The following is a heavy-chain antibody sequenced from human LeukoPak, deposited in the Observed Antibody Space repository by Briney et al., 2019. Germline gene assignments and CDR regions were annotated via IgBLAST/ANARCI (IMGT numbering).Heavy chain of an antibody. J-gene: IGHJ5*02. Sequence: SETLSLTCTVSGGPISSYYWSWIRQPPGKGLEWIGYIYYSGSTNYNPSLKSRVTISVDTSKNQFSLKLSSVTAADTAVYYCARALYYDFWSGRYDPPGAWFDPWGQGTLVTVSS. D-gene: IGHD3-3*01. CDR1: GGPISSYY. CDR3: ARALYYDFWSGRYDPPGAWFDP. V-gene: IGHV4-59*01. CDR2: IYYSGST.